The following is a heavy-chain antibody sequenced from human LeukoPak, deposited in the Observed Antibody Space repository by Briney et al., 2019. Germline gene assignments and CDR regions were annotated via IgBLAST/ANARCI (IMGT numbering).Heavy chain of an antibody. CDR3: ASDRRGQLLYINWFDP. J-gene: IGHJ5*02. CDR1: GYTFTSYG. Sequence: ASVKVSCKASGYTFTSYGISWVRQAPGQGLEWMGWISAYNGNTNYAQKLQGRVTMTTDTSTSTAYMELRSLRSDDMSVYYCASDRRGQLLYINWFDPWGQGTLVTVSS. D-gene: IGHD2-2*02. CDR2: ISAYNGNT. V-gene: IGHV1-18*03.